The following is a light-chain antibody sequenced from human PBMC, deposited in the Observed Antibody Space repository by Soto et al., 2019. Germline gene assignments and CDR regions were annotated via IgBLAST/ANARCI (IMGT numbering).Light chain of an antibody. V-gene: IGKV3-15*01. J-gene: IGKJ3*01. Sequence: EIVMTQSPATLSVSPGERATLSCRASQSVSSNLAWYQQKPGQAPRLLIYGASTRAAGIPARLSGSGSGTEFTLTISSLQYEDFAVYYCQQYNNWPRTFGPGTKVDIK. CDR1: QSVSSN. CDR3: QQYNNWPRT. CDR2: GAS.